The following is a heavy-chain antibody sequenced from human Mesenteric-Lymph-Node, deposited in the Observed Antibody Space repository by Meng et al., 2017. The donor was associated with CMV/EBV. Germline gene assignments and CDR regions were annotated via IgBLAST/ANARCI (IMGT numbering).Heavy chain of an antibody. CDR3: AKELSILRFLEWSCDY. J-gene: IGHJ4*02. CDR2: IRYDGSNK. Sequence: GESLKISCAASGFTFSSYGMHWVRQAPGKGLEWVAFIRYDGSNKYYADSVKGRFTISRDNSKNTLYLQMNSLRAEDTAVYYCAKELSILRFLEWSCDYWGQGTLVTVSS. CDR1: GFTFSSYG. D-gene: IGHD3-3*01. V-gene: IGHV3-30*02.